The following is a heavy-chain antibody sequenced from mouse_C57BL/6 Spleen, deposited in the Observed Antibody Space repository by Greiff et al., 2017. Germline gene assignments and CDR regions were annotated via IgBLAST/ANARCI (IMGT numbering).Heavy chain of an antibody. J-gene: IGHJ1*03. D-gene: IGHD1-1*01. Sequence: EVQRVESGGGLVKPGGSLKLSCAASGFTFSDYGMHWVRQAPEKGLEWVAYISSGSSTIYYADTVKGRFTISRDNAKNTLFLQMTSLRSEDTAMYYCARRSFITTVVAEDGYFDVWGTGTTVTVSS. CDR2: ISSGSSTI. CDR1: GFTFSDYG. V-gene: IGHV5-17*01. CDR3: ARRSFITTVVAEDGYFDV.